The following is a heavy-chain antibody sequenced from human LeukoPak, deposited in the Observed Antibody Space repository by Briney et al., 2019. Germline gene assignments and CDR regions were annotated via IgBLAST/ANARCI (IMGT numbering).Heavy chain of an antibody. Sequence: PGGSLRLSCAASGFSFNDYAMHWVRQAPGKGLEWVSGISWNSGSKGYADSVEGRFTISRDNAKNFLYLQMNSLRAEDMALYYCVKGDSSDYPGYCFDYWGQGTLVTVSS. CDR3: VKGDSSDYPGYCFDY. J-gene: IGHJ4*02. D-gene: IGHD3-22*01. V-gene: IGHV3-9*03. CDR1: GFSFNDYA. CDR2: ISWNSGSK.